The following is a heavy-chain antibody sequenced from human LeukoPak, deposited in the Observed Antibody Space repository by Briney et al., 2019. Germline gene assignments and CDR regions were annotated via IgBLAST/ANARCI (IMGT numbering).Heavy chain of an antibody. CDR3: AGGHNHCSSPSCSLRRFYYGMDV. CDR2: INHSGST. D-gene: IGHD2-2*01. J-gene: IGHJ6*02. CDR1: GGSFSGYY. Sequence: SETLSLTCAVSGGSFSGYYWSWVRQPPGKGLEWIGEINHSGSTNYNPSLKRRGTISVDTSKNQLSLKLNSVTAADMAGYYCAGGHNHCSSPSCSLRRFYYGMDVGPQENRLSLSS. V-gene: IGHV4-34*01.